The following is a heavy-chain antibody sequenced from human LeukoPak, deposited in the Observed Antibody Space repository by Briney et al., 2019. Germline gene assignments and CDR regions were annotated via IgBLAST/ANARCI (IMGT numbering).Heavy chain of an antibody. CDR3: ARDYYDSSGYYRFDY. Sequence: ASVTVSCKASGYTFTSYYMHWVRQAPGQGLEWMGIINPSGGSTSYAQKSQGRVTMTRDTSTSTVYMELSSLRSEDTAVYYCARDYYDSSGYYRFDYWGQGTLVTVSS. D-gene: IGHD3-22*01. CDR1: GYTFTSYY. J-gene: IGHJ4*02. V-gene: IGHV1-46*01. CDR2: INPSGGST.